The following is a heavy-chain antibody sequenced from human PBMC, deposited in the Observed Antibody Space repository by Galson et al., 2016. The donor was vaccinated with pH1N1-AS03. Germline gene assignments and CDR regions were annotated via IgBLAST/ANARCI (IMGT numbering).Heavy chain of an antibody. CDR1: GYSFTSYW. CDR2: TYPGDSDT. D-gene: IGHD2-15*01. CDR3: TRQERFVIATTHRYYYGMDV. Sequence: QSGAEVTKPGEPLKISCKGSGYSFTSYWIGWVRQMPGKGLEWMGITYPGDSDTRYSPSFQGQVIIPADKSISIAYLQWSSLKASDTAIYYCTRQERFVIATTHRYYYGMDVWGQGTTVTVSS. V-gene: IGHV5-51*01. J-gene: IGHJ6*02.